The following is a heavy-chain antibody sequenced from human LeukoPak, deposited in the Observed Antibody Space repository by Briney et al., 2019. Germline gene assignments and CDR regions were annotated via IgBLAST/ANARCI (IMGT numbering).Heavy chain of an antibody. Sequence: SVKVSCKASGVTFSSYAISWVRQAPGQGLEWMGGITPIFGTANYAQKFQGRVTITADESTSTAYMELSSLRAEDTAVYYCAREGGITMVRGVIPPAEYFQHWGQGTLVTVSS. CDR3: AREGGITMVRGVIPPAEYFQH. CDR2: ITPIFGTA. J-gene: IGHJ1*01. D-gene: IGHD3-10*01. CDR1: GVTFSSYA. V-gene: IGHV1-69*01.